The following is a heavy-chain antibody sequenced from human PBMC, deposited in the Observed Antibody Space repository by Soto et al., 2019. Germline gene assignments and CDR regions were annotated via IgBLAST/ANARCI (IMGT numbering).Heavy chain of an antibody. D-gene: IGHD1-1*01. Sequence: GGSLRLSCAASGFTFSNYAITWVRQAPGKGLEWVSAIGGSGRNTFYADSVKGRFTISRDNSKNTLYLQMNSLRADDTAEYYCARVGRTTGTMSWWFDPWGQGTLVTVSS. V-gene: IGHV3-23*01. CDR1: GFTFSNYA. J-gene: IGHJ5*02. CDR2: IGGSGRNT. CDR3: ARVGRTTGTMSWWFDP.